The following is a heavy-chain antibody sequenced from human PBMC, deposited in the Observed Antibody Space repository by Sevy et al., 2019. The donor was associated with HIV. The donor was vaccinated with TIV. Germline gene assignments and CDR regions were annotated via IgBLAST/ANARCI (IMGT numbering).Heavy chain of an antibody. CDR3: ARDILGYCSSTSCYAEGYFDY. D-gene: IGHD2-2*01. CDR2: IYYSGST. Sequence: ETLSRTCTVSGGSISSYYWSWIRQPPGKGLEWIGYIYYSGSTNYNPSLKSRVTISVDTSKNQFSLKLSSVTAADTAVYYCARDILGYCSSTSCYAEGYFDYWGQGTLVTVSS. V-gene: IGHV4-59*01. J-gene: IGHJ4*02. CDR1: GGSISSYY.